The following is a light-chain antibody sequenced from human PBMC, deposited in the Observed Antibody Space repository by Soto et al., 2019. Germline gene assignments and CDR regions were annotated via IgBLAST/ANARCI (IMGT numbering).Light chain of an antibody. CDR2: DVT. V-gene: IGLV2-11*01. J-gene: IGLJ3*02. CDR1: NSDIGTYNF. Sequence: QSVLTQPPSVSGSPGQSVTISCTGTNSDIGTYNFVSWYRQYPGKAPHLMVYDVTKRPSGVPDRFSGSKSGNTASLTISGLQADDEADYYCCSYAESYTLVFGGGTKVTVL. CDR3: CSYAESYTLV.